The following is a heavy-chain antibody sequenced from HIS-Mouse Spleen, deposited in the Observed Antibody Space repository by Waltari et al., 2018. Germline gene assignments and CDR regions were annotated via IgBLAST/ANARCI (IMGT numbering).Heavy chain of an antibody. CDR2: INPNSGGT. CDR3: ERARSTYYGMDV. V-gene: IGHV1-2*02. CDR1: GYTFTGPY. Sequence: QVQLVQSGAEVKKPGASVKVSCKASGYTFTGPYTHWVRQAPGQGLEWMGWINPNSGGTNYAQKFQGRVTMTRDTSISTAYMELSRLRSDDTAVYYCERARSTYYGMDVWGQGTTVTVSS. J-gene: IGHJ6*02.